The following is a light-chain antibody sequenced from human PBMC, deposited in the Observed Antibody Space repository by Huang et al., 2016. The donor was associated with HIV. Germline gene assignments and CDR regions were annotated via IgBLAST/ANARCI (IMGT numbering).Light chain of an antibody. V-gene: IGKV4-1*01. CDR3: QQYYSTPQT. CDR2: WES. J-gene: IGKJ1*01. CDR1: QSVLYSSNNKNY. Sequence: DIVMTQSPDSLAVSLGERATINYKSSQSVLYSSNNKNYLAWYQQKPGQPPKLLIYWESTRESGVPDRFSGSGSGTDFTLTISSLQAEDVAVYYCQQYYSTPQTFGQGTKVEIK.